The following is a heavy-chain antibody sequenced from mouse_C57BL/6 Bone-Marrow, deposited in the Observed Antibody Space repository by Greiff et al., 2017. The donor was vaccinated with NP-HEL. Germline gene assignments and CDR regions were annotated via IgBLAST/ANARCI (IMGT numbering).Heavy chain of an antibody. Sequence: VQLKQSGAELVRPGASVKLSCTASGFNIKDYYMHWVKQRPEQGLEWIGRIDPEDGDTEYAPKVQGRATITADTASNTPYLQLSSLTSEDTAVCYCATDGNCVGYSFDYWGQGTTLTVSS. V-gene: IGHV14-1*01. D-gene: IGHD2-1*01. CDR2: IDPEDGDT. J-gene: IGHJ2*01. CDR1: GFNIKDYY. CDR3: ATDGNCVGYSFDY.